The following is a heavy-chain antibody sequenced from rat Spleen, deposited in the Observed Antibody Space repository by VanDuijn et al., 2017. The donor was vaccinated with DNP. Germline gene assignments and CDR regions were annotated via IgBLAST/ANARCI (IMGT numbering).Heavy chain of an antibody. V-gene: IGHV5S23*01. CDR2: ISASGGST. Sequence: EVQLVESGGGLVQPGRSLKLSCAASGFTFSNYDMAWVRQAPGKGLEWVASISASGGSTSYRDSVKGRFTISRDNAKSTLYLQMNSLRSEDTATYYCARVGDYYAMDAWGQGTSVTVSS. CDR1: GFTFSNYD. J-gene: IGHJ4*01. CDR3: ARVGDYYAMDA.